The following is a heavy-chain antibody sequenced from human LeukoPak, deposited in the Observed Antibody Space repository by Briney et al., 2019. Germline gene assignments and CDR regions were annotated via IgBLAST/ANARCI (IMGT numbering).Heavy chain of an antibody. CDR2: INPNNGGT. CDR1: GYIFIGYH. CDR3: ARITGIYYDSSGRSRSGSFDY. V-gene: IGHV1-2*02. Sequence: GASVKVSCKASGYIFIGYHIHWVRQAPGQGLEWMGWINPNNGGTNYAQKFQGRVTMTRDTSINTAYMELSSLTSDDTAVYFCARITGIYYDSSGRSRSGSFDYWGQGTLVTVSS. J-gene: IGHJ4*02. D-gene: IGHD3-22*01.